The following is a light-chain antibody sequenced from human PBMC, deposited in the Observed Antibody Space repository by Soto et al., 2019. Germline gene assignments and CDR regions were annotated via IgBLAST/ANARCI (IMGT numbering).Light chain of an antibody. CDR1: NSNIGSNK. J-gene: IGLJ1*01. V-gene: IGLV1-44*01. Sequence: VLTQPPSASGTPGQRVTISCSGSNSNIGSNKVNWYQQLPGTAPKLLIYTSNQRPSGVPDRFSGSKSGTSASLAISGLQSEDEADYYCATWDDSLHGYVFGTGTKVTVL. CDR3: ATWDDSLHGYV. CDR2: TSN.